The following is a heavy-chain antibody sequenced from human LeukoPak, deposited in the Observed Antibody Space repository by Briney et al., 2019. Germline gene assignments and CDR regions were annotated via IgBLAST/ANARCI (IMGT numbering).Heavy chain of an antibody. CDR3: TTTYIVASTRKFGDY. Sequence: PGGSPRLTCAASGFTFSNAWLNWVRQAPGKGLEWVGRIKSKTEGGTTDYAAPVKGRFTISRDDSQNTVDLQISSLTAEDTAMYFCTTTYIVASTRKFGDYWGQGTLVVVSS. J-gene: IGHJ4*02. CDR2: IKSKTEGGTT. V-gene: IGHV3-15*01. D-gene: IGHD5-12*01. CDR1: GFTFSNAW.